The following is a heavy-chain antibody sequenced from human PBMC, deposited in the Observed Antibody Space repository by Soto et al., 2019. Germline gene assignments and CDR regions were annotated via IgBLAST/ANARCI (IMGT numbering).Heavy chain of an antibody. J-gene: IGHJ3*02. CDR1: GFTFSSHA. Sequence: EVQLLESGGGLVQPGGSLRLSCAAFGFTFSSHAMSWVRQAPGKGLAWVSTIGGSGGSTYYADSVKGRFTISRDNSNNALYLQMNSLRAGDTAVYYCAKGILVKPPGTRAFDIWGQGTMVIVSS. V-gene: IGHV3-23*01. CDR2: IGGSGGST. D-gene: IGHD6-13*01. CDR3: AKGILVKPPGTRAFDI.